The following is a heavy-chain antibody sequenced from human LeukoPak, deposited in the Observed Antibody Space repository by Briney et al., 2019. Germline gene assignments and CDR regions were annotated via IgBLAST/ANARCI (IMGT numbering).Heavy chain of an antibody. J-gene: IGHJ4*02. Sequence: GGSLRRSCAASGFTFSNYGMSWVRQAPGKGPEWVSTISGSGGSTNYADSVKGRFTISRDNSKNTLYLQMNSLRAEDTAVYYCARIADYGSGFELWGQGTLVTVSS. CDR1: GFTFSNYG. V-gene: IGHV3-23*01. D-gene: IGHD3-10*01. CDR3: ARIADYGSGFEL. CDR2: ISGSGGST.